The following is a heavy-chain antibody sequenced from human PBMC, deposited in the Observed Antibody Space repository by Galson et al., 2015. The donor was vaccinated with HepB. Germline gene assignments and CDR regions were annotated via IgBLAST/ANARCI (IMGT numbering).Heavy chain of an antibody. CDR1: GGSISGGSYY. D-gene: IGHD4-17*01. CDR3: ARWSYGDHYYFDQ. Sequence: TLSLTCTVSGGSISGGSYYWSWIRQPAGKGLEWIGRVYTSGSTNYNPSLKSRVTMSVDTSKNQFSLKLSSVTAADTAVYYCARWSYGDHYYFDQWGQGTLVTVSS. J-gene: IGHJ4*02. V-gene: IGHV4-61*02. CDR2: VYTSGST.